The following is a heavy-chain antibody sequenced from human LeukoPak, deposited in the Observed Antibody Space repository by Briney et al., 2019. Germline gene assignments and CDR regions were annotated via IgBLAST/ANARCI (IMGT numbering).Heavy chain of an antibody. V-gene: IGHV4-30-4*01. CDR1: GGSISSDDYY. Sequence: SQTLSLTCTVSGGSISSDDYYWSWIRQPPGKGLEWIGYISYSGNTYYNPSLKSRVTISVDTSKNQFSLKLSSVTVADTAVYYCARDRKYGSESLRRLDYWGQGTLVTVSS. CDR3: ARDRKYGSESLRRLDY. CDR2: ISYSGNT. D-gene: IGHD3-10*01. J-gene: IGHJ4*02.